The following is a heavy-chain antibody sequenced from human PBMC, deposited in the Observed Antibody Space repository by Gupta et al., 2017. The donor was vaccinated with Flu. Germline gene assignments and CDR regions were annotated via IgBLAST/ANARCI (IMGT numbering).Heavy chain of an antibody. Sequence: SVGQGLGEGLEWVANRKEDGSVNNYVDSVKGRFNNSRDNAKNSMYLQITSQTVEDTAVYYCARDNRYNQNDYWGQGTLVTVSS. CDR3: ARDNRYNQNDY. V-gene: IGHV3-7*01. D-gene: IGHD1-1*01. CDR2: RKEDGSVN. J-gene: IGHJ4*02.